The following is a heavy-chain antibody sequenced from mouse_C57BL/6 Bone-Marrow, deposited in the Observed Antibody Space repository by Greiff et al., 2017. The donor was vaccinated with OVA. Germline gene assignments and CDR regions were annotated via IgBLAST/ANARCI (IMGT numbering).Heavy chain of an antibody. CDR2: ISSGGDYI. J-gene: IGHJ3*01. CDR3: TRDGFVFAY. V-gene: IGHV5-9-1*02. D-gene: IGHD2-3*01. CDR1: GFTFSSYA. Sequence: EVHLVESGEGLVKPGGSLKLSCAASGFTFSSYAMSWVRQTPEKRLEWVAYISSGGDYIYYADTVKGRFTISRDNARNTLYLQMSSLKSEDTAMHYCTRDGFVFAYWGQGTLVTVSA.